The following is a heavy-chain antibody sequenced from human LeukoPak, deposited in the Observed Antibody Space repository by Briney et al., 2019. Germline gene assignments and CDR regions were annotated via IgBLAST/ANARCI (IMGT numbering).Heavy chain of an antibody. CDR2: IYSGGST. CDR1: GFTVSSNY. D-gene: IGHD4-17*01. J-gene: IGHJ4*02. V-gene: IGHV3-66*01. CDR3: ARVHGDPRFPGHFDY. Sequence: TGGSLRLSCAASGFTVSSNYMSWVRQAPGKGLEWVSVIYSGGSTYYADSVKGRFTISRDNSKNTLYLQMNSLRAEDTAVYYCARVHGDPRFPGHFDYWGQGALVTVSS.